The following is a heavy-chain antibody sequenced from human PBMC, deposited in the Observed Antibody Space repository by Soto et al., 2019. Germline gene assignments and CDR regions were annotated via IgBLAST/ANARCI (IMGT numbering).Heavy chain of an antibody. CDR2: INPSGGST. V-gene: IGHV1-46*01. D-gene: IGHD6-19*01. CDR1: GCTFTSYY. CDR3: ARAQWLGGLDYYYGMDV. Sequence: ASVKVSCKASGCTFTSYYMHWVRQAPGQGLEWMGIINPSGGSTSYAQKFQGRVTMTRDTSTSTVYMELSSLRSEDTAVSYCARAQWLGGLDYYYGMDVWGQGTTVTVSS. J-gene: IGHJ6*02.